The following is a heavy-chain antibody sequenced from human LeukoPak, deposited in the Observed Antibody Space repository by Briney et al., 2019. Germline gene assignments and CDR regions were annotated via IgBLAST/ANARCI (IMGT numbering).Heavy chain of an antibody. CDR3: ARKKRADPGFDI. V-gene: IGHV4-59*01. J-gene: IGHJ3*02. Sequence: SETLSLTCTVSGGSLSGYYWSWIRQPPGKGLEWIGYIYYSGTTNYNPSLKSRLTISVDTSKNQFSLKLTSVAAADTAIYYCARKKRADPGFDIWGQGTMVAVSS. CDR1: GGSLSGYY. CDR2: IYYSGTT.